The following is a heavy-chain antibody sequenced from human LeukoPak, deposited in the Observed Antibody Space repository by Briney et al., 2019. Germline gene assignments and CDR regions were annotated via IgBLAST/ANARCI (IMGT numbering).Heavy chain of an antibody. CDR1: GFTFNSYA. J-gene: IGHJ4*02. V-gene: IGHV3-23*01. CDR3: ARAPRY. Sequence: GGSLRLSCAASGFTFNSYAMNWVRQAPGKGLEWVSTISGSGGSTYYADSVKGRFTISRDNAKNSLYLQMNSLRAEDTAVYYCARAPRYWGQGTLVTVSS. CDR2: ISGSGGST.